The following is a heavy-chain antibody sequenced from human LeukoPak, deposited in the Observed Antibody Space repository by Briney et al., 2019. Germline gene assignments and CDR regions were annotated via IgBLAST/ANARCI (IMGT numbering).Heavy chain of an antibody. Sequence: GASVKVSCKASGYTFTSYGISWVRQAPGQGLEWMGWISAYNGNTNYAQKLQGRVTMTTDTSTSTAYMELRGLRSDDTAVYYCARALIDYGDYGGGFDYWGQGTLVTVSS. CDR3: ARALIDYGDYGGGFDY. CDR2: ISAYNGNT. CDR1: GYTFTSYG. V-gene: IGHV1-18*01. D-gene: IGHD4-17*01. J-gene: IGHJ4*02.